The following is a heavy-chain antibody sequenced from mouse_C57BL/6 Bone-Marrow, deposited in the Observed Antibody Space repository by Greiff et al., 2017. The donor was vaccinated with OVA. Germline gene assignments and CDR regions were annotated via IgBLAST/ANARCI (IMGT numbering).Heavy chain of an antibody. Sequence: EVHLVESGGDLVKPGGSLKLSCAASGFTFSSYGMSWVRQTPDKRLEWVATISSGGGYTYYPDSVKGRFTISRDNAKNTLYLQMSSLKSEDTAMYYCARQGYGKGNYFDYWGQGTTLTVSS. D-gene: IGHD2-1*01. V-gene: IGHV5-6*01. CDR2: ISSGGGYT. J-gene: IGHJ2*01. CDR3: ARQGYGKGNYFDY. CDR1: GFTFSSYG.